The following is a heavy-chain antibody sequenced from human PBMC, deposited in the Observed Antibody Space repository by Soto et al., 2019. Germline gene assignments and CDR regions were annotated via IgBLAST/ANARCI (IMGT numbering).Heavy chain of an antibody. CDR3: ARVSNPTGWFDP. Sequence: PSETLSLTCAVSGGSISSGGYSWSWIRQPPGKGLEWIGYIYHSGSTYYNPSLKSRVTISVDRSKNQFSLKLSSVTAADTAVYYCARVSNPTGWFDPWGQGTLVTVSS. J-gene: IGHJ5*02. D-gene: IGHD4-4*01. V-gene: IGHV4-30-2*01. CDR1: GGSISSGGYS. CDR2: IYHSGST.